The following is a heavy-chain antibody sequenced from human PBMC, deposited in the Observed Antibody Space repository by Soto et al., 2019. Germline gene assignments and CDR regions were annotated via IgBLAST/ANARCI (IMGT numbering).Heavy chain of an antibody. CDR3: ARDLSGMDV. CDR1: GFTFSSYA. V-gene: IGHV3-23*01. Sequence: GGSLRLSCAASGFTFSSYAMSWVRQAPGKGLEWVSAISGSGGSTYYADSVKGRFTITRDNAKNSLYLQMNSLRAEDTAVYYCARDLSGMDVWGQGTTVTVYS. CDR2: ISGSGGST. J-gene: IGHJ6*02.